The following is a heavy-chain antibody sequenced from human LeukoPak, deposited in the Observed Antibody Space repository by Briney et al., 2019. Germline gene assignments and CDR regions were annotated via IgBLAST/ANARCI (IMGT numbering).Heavy chain of an antibody. CDR2: IYYSGST. Sequence: SETLSLTCTVSGGSISSYYWSWIRQPPGKGLEWIGYIYYSGSTNYNPSLKSRVTISVDTSKNQFSLKLSSVTAADTAVYYCARLYDFWSGYYWDYYYYGMDVWGQGTTVTVSS. CDR3: ARLYDFWSGYYWDYYYYGMDV. V-gene: IGHV4-59*08. CDR1: GGSISSYY. J-gene: IGHJ6*02. D-gene: IGHD3-3*01.